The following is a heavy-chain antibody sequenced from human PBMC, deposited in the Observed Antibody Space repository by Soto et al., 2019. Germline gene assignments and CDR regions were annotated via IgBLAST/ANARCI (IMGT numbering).Heavy chain of an antibody. CDR1: GFTFSSYG. V-gene: IGHV3-33*01. Sequence: GGSLRLSCAASGFTFSSYGMHWVRQAPGKGLEWVAVIWYDGSNKYYADSVKGRFTISRDNSKNTLYLQMNSLRAEDTAVYYCAREGSLDGYNSNPRNYWGQGTVLTVSS. D-gene: IGHD5-12*01. CDR3: AREGSLDGYNSNPRNY. CDR2: IWYDGSNK. J-gene: IGHJ4*02.